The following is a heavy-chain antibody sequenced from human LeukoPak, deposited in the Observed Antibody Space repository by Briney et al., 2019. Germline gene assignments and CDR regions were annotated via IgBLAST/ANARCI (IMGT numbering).Heavy chain of an antibody. Sequence: GGSLRLSCAASGFTFSSYEMNWVRQAPGKGLEWVSYISSSGSTIYYADSVKGRFTISRDNAKNSLYLQMNSLRAEDTAVYYCAREGVVNFDYWGQGTLVTVSS. D-gene: IGHD2-21*01. CDR2: ISSSGSTI. J-gene: IGHJ4*02. V-gene: IGHV3-48*03. CDR3: AREGVVNFDY. CDR1: GFTFSSYE.